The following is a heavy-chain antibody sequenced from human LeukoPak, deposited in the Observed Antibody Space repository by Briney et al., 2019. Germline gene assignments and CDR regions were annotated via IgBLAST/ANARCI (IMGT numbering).Heavy chain of an antibody. V-gene: IGHV1-69*05. CDR1: GGTFSSYA. CDR2: IIPIFGTA. J-gene: IGHJ6*03. CDR3: AGCTTYYYYYMDV. Sequence: VASVKVSCKASGGTFSSYAISWVRQAPGQGLEWMGGIIPIFGTANYAQKFQGRVTITTDESTSTAYMELSSLRSEDTAVYYCAGCTTYYYYYMDVWGKGTTVTASS. D-gene: IGHD2-2*01.